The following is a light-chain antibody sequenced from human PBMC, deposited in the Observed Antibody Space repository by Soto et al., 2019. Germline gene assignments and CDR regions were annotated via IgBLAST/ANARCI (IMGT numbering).Light chain of an antibody. CDR1: QSVSSN. J-gene: IGKJ2*01. Sequence: EIVMTQSPATLSVSPGERATLSCRASQSVSSNLVWYQQKPGQAPRLLIYGASTRATGIPARFSGSGSGTDFTLTISSLQSEEFAVYYCQQYYNWPFTFGQGTKLEIK. CDR3: QQYYNWPFT. V-gene: IGKV3-15*01. CDR2: GAS.